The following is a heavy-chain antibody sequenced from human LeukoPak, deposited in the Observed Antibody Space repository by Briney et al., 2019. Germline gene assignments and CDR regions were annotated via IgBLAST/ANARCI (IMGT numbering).Heavy chain of an antibody. D-gene: IGHD4-11*01. V-gene: IGHV3-66*01. CDR3: ARSPPTSAFDY. CDR1: GFTVSSNY. CDR2: IYSGGST. Sequence: GGSLRLSCAASGFTVSSNYMSWVRQAPGKGLEWVSVIYSGGSTYYADSVKGRLTISRDNSKNTLYLQMNSLRAEDTAVYYCARSPPTSAFDYWGQGTLVTVSS. J-gene: IGHJ4*02.